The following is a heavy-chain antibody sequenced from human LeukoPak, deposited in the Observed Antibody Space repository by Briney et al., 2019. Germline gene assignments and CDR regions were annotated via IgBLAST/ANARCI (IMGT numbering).Heavy chain of an antibody. CDR1: GYTFTGYY. V-gene: IGHV1-2*02. CDR3: ARDLAYYYDSSGYYRANWFDP. D-gene: IGHD3-22*01. Sequence: GASVKVSCKASGYTFTGYYMHWVRQASGQGLEWMGWINPNSGGTNYAQKFQGRVTMTRDTSISTAYMELSRLRSDDTAVYYCARDLAYYYDSSGYYRANWFDPWGQGTLVTVSS. J-gene: IGHJ5*02. CDR2: INPNSGGT.